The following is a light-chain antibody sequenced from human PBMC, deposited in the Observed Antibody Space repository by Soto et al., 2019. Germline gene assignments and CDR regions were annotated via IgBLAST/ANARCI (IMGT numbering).Light chain of an antibody. J-gene: IGLJ2*01. CDR3: TSFTTRRSLVV. Sequence: QSALTQPASVSGSPGQSITISCSGTSSDIGGYNFVSWYQQHPGRAPRLLIYEVANRPSGVSDRFSGSKSGNTASLTISGLQNEDEASYYCTSFTTRRSLVVFSGGTKLTVL. CDR2: EVA. CDR1: SSDIGGYNF. V-gene: IGLV2-14*03.